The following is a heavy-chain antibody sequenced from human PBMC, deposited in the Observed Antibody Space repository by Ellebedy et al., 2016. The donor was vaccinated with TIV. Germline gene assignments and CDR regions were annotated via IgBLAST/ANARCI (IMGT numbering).Heavy chain of an antibody. CDR1: GYTFTSYY. CDR2: INPSGGST. Sequence: ASVKVSCXASGYTFTSYYMHWVRQAPGQGLEWMGIINPSGGSTSYAQKFQGRVTMTRDTSMSTVYMELSSLRSEDTAVYYCARDLKGYSSSWDRGVDYWGQGTLVTVSS. J-gene: IGHJ4*02. D-gene: IGHD6-13*01. CDR3: ARDLKGYSSSWDRGVDY. V-gene: IGHV1-46*01.